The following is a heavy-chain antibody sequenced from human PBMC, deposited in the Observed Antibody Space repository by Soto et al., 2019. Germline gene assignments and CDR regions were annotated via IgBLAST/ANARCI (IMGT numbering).Heavy chain of an antibody. CDR1: GFTFSSYG. CDR3: AKESRIFGVVHDAFDI. CDR2: ISYDGSNK. D-gene: IGHD3-3*02. V-gene: IGHV3-30*18. J-gene: IGHJ3*02. Sequence: PGGSLRLSCAASGFTFSSYGMHWVRQAPGKGLEWVAVISYDGSNKYYADSVKGRFTISRDNSKNTLYLQMNSLRAEDTAVYYCAKESRIFGVVHDAFDIWGQGTMVTVSS.